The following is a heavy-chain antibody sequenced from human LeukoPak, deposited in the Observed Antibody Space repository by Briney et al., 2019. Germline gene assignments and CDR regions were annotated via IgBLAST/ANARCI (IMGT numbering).Heavy chain of an antibody. CDR2: INHSGST. V-gene: IGHV4-34*01. J-gene: IGHJ4*02. CDR1: GGSFSGYY. Sequence: PSETLSITCAVYGGSFSGYYWSWIRQPPGKGLEWIGEINHSGSTNYNPSLKSRVTISVDTSKNQFSLKLSSVTAADTAVYYCAYSSGWYWTFDYWGQGTLVTVSS. D-gene: IGHD6-19*01. CDR3: AYSSGWYWTFDY.